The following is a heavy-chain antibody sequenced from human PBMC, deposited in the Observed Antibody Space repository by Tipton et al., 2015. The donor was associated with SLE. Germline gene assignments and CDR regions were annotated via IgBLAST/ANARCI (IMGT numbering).Heavy chain of an antibody. Sequence: TLSLTCTVSGDSVSGQSWGWVRQPPGKGLEWIGYSGSSKCTNCNPSLESRVTISADTSDNHFSLKLSSVTAADTAVYYCARQVSIFGRFDYWGQGTLVTVSS. CDR3: ARQVSIFGRFDY. D-gene: IGHD3-3*01. V-gene: IGHV4-4*09. CDR1: GDSVSGQS. CDR2: SGSSKCT. J-gene: IGHJ4*02.